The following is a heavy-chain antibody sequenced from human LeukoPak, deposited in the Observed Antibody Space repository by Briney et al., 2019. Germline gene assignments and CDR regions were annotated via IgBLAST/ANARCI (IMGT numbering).Heavy chain of an antibody. CDR1: GGSISSYY. J-gene: IGHJ3*02. CDR2: IYYSGST. D-gene: IGHD3-16*01. V-gene: IGHV4-59*01. Sequence: SETLSLTCTVSGGSISSYYWSWIRQPPGKGLEWIGYIYYSGSTNYNPSIKSRVTISVDTSKNQFSLKLSSVTAADTAVYYCARDYDGADAFDIWGQGTMVTVSS. CDR3: ARDYDGADAFDI.